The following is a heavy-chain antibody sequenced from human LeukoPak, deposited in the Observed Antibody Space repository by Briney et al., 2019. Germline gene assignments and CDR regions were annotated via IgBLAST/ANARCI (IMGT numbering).Heavy chain of an antibody. Sequence: SETLSLTCTVSGGSISNYYWSWIRQPAGKGLEWIGRINTSGSTNYNPSLESRVTMSVDTSNNQFSLKLNSVTAADTAVYFCARGRGTALITRFDYWGQGTLVTVSS. CDR2: INTSGST. V-gene: IGHV4-4*07. CDR3: ARGRGTALITRFDY. J-gene: IGHJ4*02. CDR1: GGSISNYY. D-gene: IGHD5-18*01.